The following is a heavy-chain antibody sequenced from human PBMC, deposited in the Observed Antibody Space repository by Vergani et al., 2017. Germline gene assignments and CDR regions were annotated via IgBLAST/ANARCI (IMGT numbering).Heavy chain of an antibody. Sequence: EVQQEQSGAEVKKPGASLMISCKGSGYSFTSYWIGWVRQMPGKGLEWMGIIYPGDSDTSYSPSFQGQVTISADKSISTAYLEWSSLKASDTAMYYCAGHVPCGDGISLHFVHWCQGAPVTVSS. CDR3: AGHVPCGDGISLHFVH. V-gene: IGHV5-51*01. CDR1: GYSFTSYW. CDR2: IYPGDSDT. J-gene: IGHJ4*02. D-gene: IGHD3-3*02.